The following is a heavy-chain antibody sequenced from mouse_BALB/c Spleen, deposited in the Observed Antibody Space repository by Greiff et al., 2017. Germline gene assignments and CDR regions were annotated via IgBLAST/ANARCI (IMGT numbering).Heavy chain of an antibody. CDR1: GFSLTGYG. CDR3: ARGIYYGSSFYYFDY. Sequence: VQLQESGPGLVAPSQSLSITCTVSGFSLTGYGVNWVRQPPGKGLEWLGMIWGDGSTDYNSALKSRLSISKDNSKSQVFLKMNSLQTDDTARYYCARGIYYGSSFYYFDYWGQGTTLTVSS. CDR2: IWGDGST. D-gene: IGHD1-1*01. V-gene: IGHV2-6-7*01. J-gene: IGHJ2*01.